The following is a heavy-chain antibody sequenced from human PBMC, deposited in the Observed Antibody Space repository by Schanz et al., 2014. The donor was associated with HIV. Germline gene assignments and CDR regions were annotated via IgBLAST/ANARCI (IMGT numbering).Heavy chain of an antibody. CDR3: AKVTPLRCLDY. Sequence: EVQLLESGGGLVQPGGSLRLSCAASRFTFSSYAMSWVRQAPGKGLEWVSVIYSGGSTYYADSVKGRFTISRDKSKSTLYLQMNSLRAEDTAVYYCAKVTPLRCLDYWGQGTLITVSS. CDR1: RFTFSSYA. J-gene: IGHJ4*02. V-gene: IGHV3-23*03. CDR2: IYSGGST. D-gene: IGHD4-17*01.